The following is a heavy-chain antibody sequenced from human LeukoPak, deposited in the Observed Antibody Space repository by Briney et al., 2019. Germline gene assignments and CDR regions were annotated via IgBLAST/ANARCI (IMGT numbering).Heavy chain of an antibody. Sequence: GGSLRLSCAASGFTFSSYSMNWVRQAPGKGLEWVSSISSSSSCIYYADSVKGRFTISRDNAKNSLYLQMNSLRAEDTAVYYCARDFNPPLFCSSTSCYTVWGQGTLVTVSS. V-gene: IGHV3-21*01. CDR2: ISSSSSCI. D-gene: IGHD2-2*02. CDR3: ARDFNPPLFCSSTSCYTV. CDR1: GFTFSSYS. J-gene: IGHJ4*02.